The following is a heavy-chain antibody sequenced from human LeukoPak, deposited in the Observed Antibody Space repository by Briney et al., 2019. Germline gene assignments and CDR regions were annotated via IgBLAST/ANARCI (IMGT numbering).Heavy chain of an antibody. V-gene: IGHV3-30*02. J-gene: IGHJ4*02. CDR2: IRYDGSNK. D-gene: IGHD3-22*01. CDR1: GFTFSSYG. Sequence: GGSLRLSCAASGFTFSSYGMHWVRQAPGEGLEWVVFIRYDGSNKYYADSVKGRFTISRDNSKNTLYLQMNSLRAEDTAVYYCAKVTTMIVVKYYFDYWGQGTLVTVSS. CDR3: AKVTTMIVVKYYFDY.